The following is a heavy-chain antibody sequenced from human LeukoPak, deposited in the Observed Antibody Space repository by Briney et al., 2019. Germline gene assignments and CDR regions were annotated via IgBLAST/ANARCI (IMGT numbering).Heavy chain of an antibody. CDR2: ILSKADGGAA. J-gene: IGHJ4*02. Sequence: GGSLRLSCAASGFTFSDAWMSWVRQAPGKGLEWVGRILSKADGGAADYVAPVKGRFTISRDDSKNTLYLQVNSLKIEDTAVYYCTTDRHTAMVQFDYWGQGTLVTVSS. V-gene: IGHV3-15*01. CDR3: TTDRHTAMVQFDY. D-gene: IGHD5-18*01. CDR1: GFTFSDAW.